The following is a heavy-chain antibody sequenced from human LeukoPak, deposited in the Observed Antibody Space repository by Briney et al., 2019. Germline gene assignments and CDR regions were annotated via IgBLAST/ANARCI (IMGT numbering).Heavy chain of an antibody. V-gene: IGHV3-23*01. CDR3: AKVGYCSSTSCYTVAYFDY. CDR1: GFTFSSYA. Sequence: GGSLRLSCAASGFTFSSYAMSWVRQAPGKGLEWVSAISGSGGSAYYADSVKGRFTISRDNSKNTLYLQMNSLRAEDTAVYYCAKVGYCSSTSCYTVAYFDYWGQGTLVTVSS. D-gene: IGHD2-2*02. CDR2: ISGSGGSA. J-gene: IGHJ4*02.